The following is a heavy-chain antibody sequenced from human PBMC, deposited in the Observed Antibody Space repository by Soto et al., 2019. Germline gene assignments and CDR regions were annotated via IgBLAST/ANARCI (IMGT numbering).Heavy chain of an antibody. D-gene: IGHD6-13*01. Sequence: QPQLQESGPGLVKPSETLSLTCTVSAGSISSSSYYWGWVRQPPGKGLEWIGSMYSTGSTYYNPSLRSRVSISGDTSKNQFSLRFRSVTAADTAVYYCVSAPSGSSTWKSPLDYWGQGSLVTVSS. CDR1: AGSISSSSYY. V-gene: IGHV4-39*01. CDR2: MYSTGST. CDR3: VSAPSGSSTWKSPLDY. J-gene: IGHJ4*02.